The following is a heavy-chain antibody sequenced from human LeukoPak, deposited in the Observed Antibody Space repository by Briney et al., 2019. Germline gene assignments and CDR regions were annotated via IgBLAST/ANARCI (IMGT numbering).Heavy chain of an antibody. CDR2: IYRSGGT. CDR3: ARVCSSSYYYYYMDV. CDR1: NYSISSGYY. Sequence: SETLSLTCCVSNYSISSGYYWGWIRQPPGKGLEWIGSIYRSGGTNYNPSLKSRVTISVDTSKNHFSLKLSSVTAADTALYYCARVCSSSYYYYYMDVWGKGTTVTVSS. J-gene: IGHJ6*03. D-gene: IGHD6-13*01. V-gene: IGHV4-38-2*02.